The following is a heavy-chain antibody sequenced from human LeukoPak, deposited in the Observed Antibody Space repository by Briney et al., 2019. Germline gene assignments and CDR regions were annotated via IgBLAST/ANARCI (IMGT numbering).Heavy chain of an antibody. Sequence: GGSLRLSCAASGFAFSTKWMTWVRQAPRKGLEWVANIDQDGSEKNYVDSVKGRFTISRDNAKNSLYLQMNSLRAEDTAVYYCASLGDTYYYDSSGYSEGFDYWGQGTLVTVSS. J-gene: IGHJ4*02. CDR1: GFAFSTKW. D-gene: IGHD3-22*01. CDR3: ASLGDTYYYDSSGYSEGFDY. V-gene: IGHV3-7*01. CDR2: IDQDGSEK.